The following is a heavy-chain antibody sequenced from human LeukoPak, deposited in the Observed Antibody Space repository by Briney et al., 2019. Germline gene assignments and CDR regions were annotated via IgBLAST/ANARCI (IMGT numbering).Heavy chain of an antibody. J-gene: IGHJ1*01. CDR1: GYTFTSYY. CDR3: ARGDSSGRTRGQYFQH. D-gene: IGHD6-19*01. V-gene: IGHV1-46*01. CDR2: INPSGGST. Sequence: ASVKVSCKASGYTFTSYYMHWVRQAPGQGLEWMGIINPSGGSTSYAQKFQGRVTMTRDTSTSTAYMELSSLRSEDTAVYYCARGDSSGRTRGQYFQHWGQGTLVTVSS.